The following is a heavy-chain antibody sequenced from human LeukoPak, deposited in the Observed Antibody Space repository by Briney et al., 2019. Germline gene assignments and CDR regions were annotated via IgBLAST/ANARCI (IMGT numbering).Heavy chain of an antibody. CDR1: GGSISSYY. V-gene: IGHV4-59*08. CDR2: IYYSGST. Sequence: SETLSLTCTVSGGSISSYYWSWIRQPPGQGLEWFGYIYYSGSTNYNPSLKSRVTISVDTSKNQFSLKLSSVTAADTAVYYCARHGPRYSSGWFTDYWGQGTLVTVSS. CDR3: ARHGPRYSSGWFTDY. J-gene: IGHJ4*02. D-gene: IGHD6-19*01.